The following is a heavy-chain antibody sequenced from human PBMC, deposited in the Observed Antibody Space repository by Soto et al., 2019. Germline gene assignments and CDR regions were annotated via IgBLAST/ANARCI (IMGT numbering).Heavy chain of an antibody. CDR2: ISGSGGST. D-gene: IGHD2-15*01. CDR1: GFTFSSYA. Sequence: GGSLRLSCAASGFTFSSYAMSWVRQAPGKGLEWVSAISGSGGSTYYADSVKGRFTISRDNSKNTQYLQMNSLRAEATAVSYCATTPRKGFYYYYYYMDVWGKGTTVTVSS. J-gene: IGHJ6*03. CDR3: ATTPRKGFYYYYYYMDV. V-gene: IGHV3-23*01.